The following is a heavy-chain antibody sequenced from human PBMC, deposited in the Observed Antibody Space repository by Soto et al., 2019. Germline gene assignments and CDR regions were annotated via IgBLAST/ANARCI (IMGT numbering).Heavy chain of an antibody. CDR3: ARMYSSGSGWFHP. D-gene: IGHD6-19*01. CDR2: FYSSGSI. V-gene: IGHV4-39*07. J-gene: IGHJ5*02. Sequence: AETLSLTCFVSGYSITAGGYYWSWIRHHPGKGLEWIGSFYSSGSIIYNPSLRSRVSISGDTSSNQFSMSLTSVTAADTARYYCARMYSSGSGWFHPWGQGTLVTV. CDR1: GYSITAGGYY.